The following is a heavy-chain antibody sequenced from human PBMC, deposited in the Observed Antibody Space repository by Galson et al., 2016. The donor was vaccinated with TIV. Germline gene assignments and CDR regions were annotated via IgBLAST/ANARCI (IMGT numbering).Heavy chain of an antibody. D-gene: IGHD5-12*01. V-gene: IGHV3-74*01. Sequence: SLRLSCAASGFTFRSYWMHWVRQAPGKGPMWVARIHGDGSSSDYEDSVEGRFTISRDNAKPTLSLQMNSLRAEDTAVYFCARALDYLKSSAYSYRSDFYYYAMDAWGLGTTVTVSS. J-gene: IGHJ6*02. CDR2: IHGDGSSS. CDR1: GFTFRSYW. CDR3: ARALDYLKSSAYSYRSDFYYYAMDA.